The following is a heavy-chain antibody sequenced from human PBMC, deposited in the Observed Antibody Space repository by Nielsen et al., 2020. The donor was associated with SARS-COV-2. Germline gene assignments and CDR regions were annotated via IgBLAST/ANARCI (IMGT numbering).Heavy chain of an antibody. D-gene: IGHD3-22*01. CDR3: AKAFYYDDSGYSAGLDV. J-gene: IGHJ6*02. CDR1: GFTFRSYG. CDR2: IFNDGSKQ. Sequence: GGSLRLSCAASGFTFRSYGMQWVRQAPGKGLEWVALIFNDGSKQYYADSVKGRFTISRDNSRNTLFLQMNTLTVDDTAIYYCAKAFYYDDSGYSAGLDVWGPGTTVTVSS. V-gene: IGHV3-30*02.